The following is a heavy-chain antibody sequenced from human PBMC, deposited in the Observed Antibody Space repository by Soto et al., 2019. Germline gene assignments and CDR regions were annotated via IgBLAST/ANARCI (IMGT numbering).Heavy chain of an antibody. CDR3: ARGEAVRGVIIEHWFDP. V-gene: IGHV4-34*01. D-gene: IGHD3-10*01. Sequence: PSETLSLTCAVYGGSFSGYYWSWIRQPPGKGLEWIGEINHSGSTNYNPSLKSRVTISVDTSRNQFSLKLSSVTAADTAVYYCARGEAVRGVIIEHWFDPWGQGTLVTVSS. CDR2: INHSGST. CDR1: GGSFSGYY. J-gene: IGHJ5*02.